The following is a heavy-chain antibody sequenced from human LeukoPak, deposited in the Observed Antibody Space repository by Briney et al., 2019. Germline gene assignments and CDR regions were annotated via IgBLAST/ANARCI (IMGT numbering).Heavy chain of an antibody. V-gene: IGHV3-7*01. CDR1: GFTFGRSW. Sequence: GGSLRLSCAASGFTFGRSWMDWVRQAPGKGLEWVANIKEDGSETYYVDSAKGRFTISRDNAKSSLYLQMDRVRVEDTAIYYCSRSLNNWGQGTLVTVSS. CDR2: IKEDGSET. CDR3: SRSLNN. J-gene: IGHJ4*02.